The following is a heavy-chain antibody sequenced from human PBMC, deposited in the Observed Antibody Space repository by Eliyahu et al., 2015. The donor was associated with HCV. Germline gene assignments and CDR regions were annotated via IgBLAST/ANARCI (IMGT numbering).Heavy chain of an antibody. J-gene: IGHJ6*02. CDR2: XNHSGST. CDR3: ARTRLYYYGSGSYSPYYYYYYGMDV. CDR1: GGSFSGYY. V-gene: IGHV4-34*01. D-gene: IGHD3-10*01. Sequence: QVQLQQWGAGLLKPSETLSLTCAVYGGSFSGYYWSWIRXPPGKGLEWIGEXNHSGSTNYNPSLKSRVTISVDTSKNQFSLKLSSVTAADTAVYYCARTRLYYYGSGSYSPYYYYYYGMDVWGQGTTVTVSS.